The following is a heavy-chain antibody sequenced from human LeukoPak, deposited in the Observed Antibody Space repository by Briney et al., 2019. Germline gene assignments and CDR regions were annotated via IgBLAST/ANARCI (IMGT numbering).Heavy chain of an antibody. CDR1: GYSISSGYY. D-gene: IGHD1-26*01. Sequence: SETLSLTCTVSGYSISSGYYWGWIRQPPGKGLEWIGSIYHSGSTYYNPSLKSRVTISVDTSKNQFSLKLSSVTAADTAVYYCAKDKGSYYFGYWGQGTLVTVSS. V-gene: IGHV4-38-2*02. CDR3: AKDKGSYYFGY. CDR2: IYHSGST. J-gene: IGHJ4*02.